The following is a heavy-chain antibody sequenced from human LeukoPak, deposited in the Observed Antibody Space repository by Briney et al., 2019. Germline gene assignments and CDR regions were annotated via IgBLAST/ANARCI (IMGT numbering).Heavy chain of an antibody. CDR2: INPNSGGT. CDR1: GYTFTGYY. V-gene: IGHV1-2*02. Sequence: ASVKVSCKASGYTFTGYYMHWVRQAPGQGLEWMGWINPNSGGTSYAQKFQGRVTMTRDTPISTAYMELSRLRSDDTAVYYCARAENYDSSGSQDYWGQGTLVTVSS. J-gene: IGHJ4*02. D-gene: IGHD3-22*01. CDR3: ARAENYDSSGSQDY.